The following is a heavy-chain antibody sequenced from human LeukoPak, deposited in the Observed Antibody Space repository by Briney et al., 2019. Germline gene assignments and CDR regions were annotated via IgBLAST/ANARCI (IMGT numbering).Heavy chain of an antibody. Sequence: SQTLSLTCTVSGGSISSGGYYWSWIRQHPGKGLEWIGYIYYSGSTYYNPSLKSRVTISVDTSKNQFSLKLSSVTAADTAVYHCARGSLPIDGDYVDEAFDYWGQGTLVTVSS. V-gene: IGHV4-31*03. D-gene: IGHD4-17*01. CDR2: IYYSGST. J-gene: IGHJ4*02. CDR1: GGSISSGGYY. CDR3: ARGSLPIDGDYVDEAFDY.